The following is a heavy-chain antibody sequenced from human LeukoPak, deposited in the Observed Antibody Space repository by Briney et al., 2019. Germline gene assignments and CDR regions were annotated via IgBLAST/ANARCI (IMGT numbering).Heavy chain of an antibody. V-gene: IGHV6-1*01. CDR1: GDSVSSNSAA. J-gene: IGHJ6*02. CDR2: TYYRSKWYN. D-gene: IGHD3-16*01. Sequence: LSQTLSLTCAISGDSVSSNSAAWTWIRQSPSRGLEWLGRTYYRSKWYNDYAVSVKSRITIDPDSSKNQFSLQLYSVTPEDTAVYYCARAGAVGVPYGMDVWGQGTTVTVSS. CDR3: ARAGAVGVPYGMDV.